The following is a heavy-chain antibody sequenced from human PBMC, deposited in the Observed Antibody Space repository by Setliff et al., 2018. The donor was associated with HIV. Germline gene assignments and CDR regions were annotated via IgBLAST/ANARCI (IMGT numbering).Heavy chain of an antibody. Sequence: SVKVSCKASDYPFSNFGISWVRQAPGQGLEWMAWINVYNGDTNFAQKFQGRVTMSKDTSTGTAYMELSSLTSDDTAVYYCATDRTQTGISLVRGRLTDPARYPLDYWGQGTLVTVSS. D-gene: IGHD3-10*01. CDR1: DYPFSNFG. V-gene: IGHV1-18*01. J-gene: IGHJ4*02. CDR2: INVYNGDT. CDR3: ATDRTQTGISLVRGRLTDPARYPLDY.